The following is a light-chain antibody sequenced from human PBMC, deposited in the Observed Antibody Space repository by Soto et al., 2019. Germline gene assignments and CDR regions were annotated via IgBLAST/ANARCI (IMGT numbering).Light chain of an antibody. J-gene: IGLJ2*01. CDR2: DVS. CDR3: SSYTSSSPLVV. V-gene: IGLV2-14*03. CDR1: SSDVGGYNY. Sequence: QSALTQPASVSGSPGQSITISCTGTSSDVGGYNYVSWYQHHPGKAPKLIIYDVSNQPSGVSNRFSGSKSGNTASLTISGLQAEDEADYYCSSYTSSSPLVVFGGGTKLTVL.